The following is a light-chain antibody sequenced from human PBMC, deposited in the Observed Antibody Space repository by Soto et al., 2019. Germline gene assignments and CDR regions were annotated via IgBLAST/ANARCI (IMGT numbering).Light chain of an antibody. J-gene: IGLJ2*01. CDR2: DVS. V-gene: IGLV2-11*01. CDR1: SSDVGGYNY. Sequence: QSALTQPRSVSGSPGQSVTISCTGTSSDVGGYNYVSWYQQHPGKAPKLMIYDVSKWPSGVPDRFSGSKSGNTASLTISGLQAEDEADYYCCSYAGSSWVFGGGTKVTVL. CDR3: CSYAGSSWV.